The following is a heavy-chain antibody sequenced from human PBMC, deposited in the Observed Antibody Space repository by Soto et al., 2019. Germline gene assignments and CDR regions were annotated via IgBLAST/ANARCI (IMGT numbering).Heavy chain of an antibody. CDR3: ARRYGGNLDY. J-gene: IGHJ4*02. CDR2: IYYRGST. CDR1: GGSISSYY. Sequence: QLQLQESDPGLVKPSETLSLTCTVSGGSISSYYWTWIRQPPGKGLEWIGYIYYRGSTNYNPSLKSRVTISVDTSKNQFSLKLSSVTAADTAVYYCARRYGGNLDYWGQGTLVTVSS. V-gene: IGHV4-59*08. D-gene: IGHD1-26*01.